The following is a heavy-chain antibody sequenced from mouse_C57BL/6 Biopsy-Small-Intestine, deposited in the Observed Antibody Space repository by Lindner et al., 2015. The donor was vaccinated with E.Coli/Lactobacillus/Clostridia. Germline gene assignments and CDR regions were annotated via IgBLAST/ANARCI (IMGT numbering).Heavy chain of an antibody. V-gene: IGHV1-20*02. CDR1: GYTFTSYG. J-gene: IGHJ4*01. CDR2: ISTYNGNT. Sequence: SVKVSCKASGYTFTSYGIGWVRQAPGQGLEWMGWISTYNGNTNYGQKFQGRVTMTADTSTSTAYMELRSLGSDDTAVYYCARDGHRWDFDSWGRGTLVTVSS. D-gene: IGHD4-1*01. CDR3: ARDGHRWDFDS.